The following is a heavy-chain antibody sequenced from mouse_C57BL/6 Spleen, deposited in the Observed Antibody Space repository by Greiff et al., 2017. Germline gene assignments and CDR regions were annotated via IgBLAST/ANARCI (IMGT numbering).Heavy chain of an antibody. CDR1: GFTFSSYA. CDR3: ARECSSSYGYWYFDV. V-gene: IGHV5-4*01. Sequence: EVMLVESGGGLVKPGGSLKLSCAASGFTFSSYAMSWVRQTPEKRLEWVATISDGGSYTYYPDNVKGRFTISRDNAKNNLYLQMSHLKSEDTAMYYCARECSSSYGYWYFDVWGTGTTVTVSS. J-gene: IGHJ1*03. CDR2: ISDGGSYT. D-gene: IGHD1-1*01.